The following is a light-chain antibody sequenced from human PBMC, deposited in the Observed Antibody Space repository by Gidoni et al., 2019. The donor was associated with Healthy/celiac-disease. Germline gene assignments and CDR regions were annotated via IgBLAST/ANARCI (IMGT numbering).Light chain of an antibody. CDR2: EVS. V-gene: IGLV2-14*01. CDR1: SSDVGGYNY. Sequence: QSALNQPASVSGSPGQSITISCTGTSSDVGGYNYVSWYQQHPGKAPKLMIYEVSNRPSGVSNRFSGSKSGNTASLTISGLQAEDEADYYCSSYTSSSTLYVFGTGTNVTVL. CDR3: SSYTSSSTLYV. J-gene: IGLJ1*01.